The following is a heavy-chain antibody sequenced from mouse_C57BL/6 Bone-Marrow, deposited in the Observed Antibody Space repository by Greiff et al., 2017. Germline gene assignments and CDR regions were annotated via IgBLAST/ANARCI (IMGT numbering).Heavy chain of an antibody. CDR3: ARVPSGTGAMDY. CDR1: GYTFTSYW. J-gene: IGHJ4*01. D-gene: IGHD2-10*02. V-gene: IGHV1-52*01. Sequence: QVQLQQPGAELVRPGSSVKLSCKASGYTFTSYWMHWVKQRPIQGLEWIGNIDPSDSETHYNQKFKDKATLTVDKSSSTSYMQLISLTSEDSAVYYCARVPSGTGAMDYWGQGTSVTVSS. CDR2: IDPSDSET.